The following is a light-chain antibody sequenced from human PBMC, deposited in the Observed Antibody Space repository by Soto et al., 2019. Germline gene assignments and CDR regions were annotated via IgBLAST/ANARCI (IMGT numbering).Light chain of an antibody. CDR2: VAS. J-gene: IGKJ1*01. CDR1: QSVSSSY. CDR3: QQYGSSWT. V-gene: IGKV3-20*01. Sequence: EIVLTQSPGTLSLSPGERATLSCRASQSVSSSYLVWYQQKRGQAPRLLIYVASSRATGIPDRFSGSGSGTDFTLTISRLEPEDFAVYYCQQYGSSWTFGQGTKVEIK.